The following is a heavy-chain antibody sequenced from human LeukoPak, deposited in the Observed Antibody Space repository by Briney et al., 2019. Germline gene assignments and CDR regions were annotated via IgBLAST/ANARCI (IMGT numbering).Heavy chain of an antibody. CDR1: GFSFNAHD. J-gene: IGHJ4*02. Sequence: GGSLRLSCAASGFSFNAHDMYWVRQAPGKGLEWVAVIWYDGSNKYYADSVKGRFTISRDNSKNTLYLQMNSLRAEDTAVYYCARDGPHHYYDSSGYYPDYWGQGTLVTVSS. V-gene: IGHV3-33*01. CDR3: ARDGPHHYYDSSGYYPDY. CDR2: IWYDGSNK. D-gene: IGHD3-22*01.